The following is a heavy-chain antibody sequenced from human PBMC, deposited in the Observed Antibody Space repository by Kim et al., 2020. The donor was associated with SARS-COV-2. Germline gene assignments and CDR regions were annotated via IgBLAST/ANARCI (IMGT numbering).Heavy chain of an antibody. V-gene: IGHV3-21*03. CDR3: SGSTPAYDGMDV. D-gene: IGHD1-26*01. Sequence: YADAVKGRFTITRDNAKDSLFLQMNSLRVEDRAMYYCSGSTPAYDGMDVWGRGTTVVVSS. J-gene: IGHJ6*02.